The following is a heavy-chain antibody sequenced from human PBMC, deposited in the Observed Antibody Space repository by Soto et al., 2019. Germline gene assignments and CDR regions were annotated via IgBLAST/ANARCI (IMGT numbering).Heavy chain of an antibody. CDR3: ARAPGFGSSLPLDGMDV. CDR2: INPDSGGT. J-gene: IGHJ6*02. D-gene: IGHD6-13*01. V-gene: IGHV1-2*04. CDR1: GYTFTDYY. Sequence: GASVKVSCKASGYTFTDYYMHWVRQAPGQGLEWMGWINPDSGGTNYAQKFQGWVTMTRDTSISTAYMDLSRLRSDDTAVYYCARAPGFGSSLPLDGMDVWGQGTTVTVSS.